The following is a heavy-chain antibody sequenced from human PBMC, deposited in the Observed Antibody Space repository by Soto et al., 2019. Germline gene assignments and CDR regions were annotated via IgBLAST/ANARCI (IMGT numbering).Heavy chain of an antibody. V-gene: IGHV3-11*03. CDR3: AANWNFGLNF. D-gene: IGHD1-1*01. CDR1: GFDFSDFH. J-gene: IGHJ4*02. CDR2: ISSSLGHT. Sequence: KPVGSLRLSCGASGFDFSDFHISWVRQAPGKGLEWISYISSSLGHTDYAESVKGRFTISRDNAKSSAFLEMSDLRSDDTAVYYCAANWNFGLNFWGQGTLVTVSS.